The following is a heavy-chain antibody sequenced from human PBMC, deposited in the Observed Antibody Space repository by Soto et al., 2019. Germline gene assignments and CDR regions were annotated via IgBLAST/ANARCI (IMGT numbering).Heavy chain of an antibody. CDR3: GNLPERVSGSDYYYGMDV. Sequence: GGSLRLSCAASGFTFSSYAMSWVRQAPGKGLEWVSAISGSGGSTYYADSVKGRFTISRDNSKNKLYLQMNSLRAEDTAVYYCGNLPERVSGSDYYYGMDVWGQGTTVTVSS. J-gene: IGHJ6*02. V-gene: IGHV3-23*01. CDR1: GFTFSSYA. D-gene: IGHD6-19*01. CDR2: ISGSGGST.